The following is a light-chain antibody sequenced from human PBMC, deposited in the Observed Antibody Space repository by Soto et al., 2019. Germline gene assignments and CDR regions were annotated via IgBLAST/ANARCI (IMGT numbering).Light chain of an antibody. Sequence: LTQPASVSGSTGRSITISCTGTSSDVGGYNYVSWYQHHPGKAPKLIIYDVTNRPSGVSNPFSGSKSGNTASLTISGLQPEDEADYYCSSYTTSNTRQIVFGTGTKVTVL. CDR2: DVT. J-gene: IGLJ1*01. CDR1: SSDVGGYNY. CDR3: SSYTTSNTRQIV. V-gene: IGLV2-14*03.